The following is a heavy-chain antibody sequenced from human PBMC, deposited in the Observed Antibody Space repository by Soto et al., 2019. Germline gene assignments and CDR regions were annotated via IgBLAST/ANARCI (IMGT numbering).Heavy chain of an antibody. V-gene: IGHV3-9*01. CDR1: GFTFDDYA. CDR2: ISWDSGTI. Sequence: EVQLVESGGGLVQPGRSLRLSCAASGFTFDDYAMHWVRQAPGKGLEWVSGISWDSGTIVYVDSVKGRFTISRDNAKNSLYLQMNSLRAEDTALYYCAKDMRGGSSSSRCYYGVDVWGQGTTVTVSS. CDR3: AKDMRGGSSSSRCYYGVDV. D-gene: IGHD6-13*01. J-gene: IGHJ6*02.